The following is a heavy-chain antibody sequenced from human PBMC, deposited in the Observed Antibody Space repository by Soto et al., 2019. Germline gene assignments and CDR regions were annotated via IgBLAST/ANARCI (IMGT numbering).Heavy chain of an antibody. J-gene: IGHJ6*02. Sequence: SETLSLTCTVSGGSISSYYWSWIRQPPGKGLEWIGYIYYSGSTNYNPSLKSRVTISVDTSKNQFSLKLSSVTAADTAVYYCARGGYYDSSYGMDVWGQGTTVTVSS. CDR2: IYYSGST. CDR3: ARGGYYDSSYGMDV. D-gene: IGHD3-22*01. V-gene: IGHV4-59*01. CDR1: GGSISSYY.